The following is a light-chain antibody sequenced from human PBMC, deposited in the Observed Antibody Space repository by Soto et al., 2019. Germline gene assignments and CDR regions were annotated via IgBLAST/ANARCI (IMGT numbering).Light chain of an antibody. Sequence: EIVLTQSPGTLSLSPGERATLSCRASQSVSSRSLAWYQKKPGQAPRLLIYGASSRATGIPDRFSGSGSGTDFTLTISRLEPEDFAVYYCQQYANSPPTFGQGTKVEI. CDR3: QQYANSPPT. V-gene: IGKV3-20*01. CDR1: QSVSSRS. J-gene: IGKJ1*01. CDR2: GAS.